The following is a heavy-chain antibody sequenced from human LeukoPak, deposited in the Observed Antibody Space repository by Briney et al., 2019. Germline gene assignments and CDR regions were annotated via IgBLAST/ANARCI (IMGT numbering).Heavy chain of an antibody. CDR2: IIPIFGTA. D-gene: IGHD1-26*01. J-gene: IGHJ6*03. CDR1: GGTLSSYA. V-gene: IGHV1-69*05. CDR3: ARGGTDYYYYMDV. Sequence: SVKVSCKASGGTLSSYAISWVRQAPGQGLEWMGGIIPIFGTANYAQKFQGRVTITTDESTSTAYMELSSLRSEDTAVYYCARGGTDYYYYMDVWGKGTTVTVSS.